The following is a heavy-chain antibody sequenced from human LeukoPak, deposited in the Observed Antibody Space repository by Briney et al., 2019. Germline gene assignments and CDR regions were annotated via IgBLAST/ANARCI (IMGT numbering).Heavy chain of an antibody. V-gene: IGHV4-39*01. CDR3: ARQAYSSNLGWFDP. D-gene: IGHD6-13*01. J-gene: IGHJ5*02. Sequence: PSETPSLTCSVSGGSISSSTYYWGWIRQPPGKGLEWIGNIYNSGSTYYNPSLKSRVTISVDTSKNQFSLKLSSVTAADTAVYYCARQAYSSNLGWFDPWGQGTLVTVSS. CDR2: IYNSGST. CDR1: GGSISSSTYY.